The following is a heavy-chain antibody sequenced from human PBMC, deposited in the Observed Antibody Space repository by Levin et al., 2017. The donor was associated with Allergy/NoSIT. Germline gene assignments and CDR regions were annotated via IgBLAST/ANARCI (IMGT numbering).Heavy chain of an antibody. CDR1: GYTFTGYY. CDR2: INPNSGGT. V-gene: IGHV1-2*02. J-gene: IGHJ4*02. CDR3: AREPIRFLEWLLSYFDY. Sequence: GASVKVSCKASGYTFTGYYMHWVRQAPGQGLEWMGWINPNSGGTNYAQKFQGRVTMTRDTSISTAYMELSRLRSDDTAVYYCAREPIRFLEWLLSYFDYWGQGTLVTVSS. D-gene: IGHD3-3*01.